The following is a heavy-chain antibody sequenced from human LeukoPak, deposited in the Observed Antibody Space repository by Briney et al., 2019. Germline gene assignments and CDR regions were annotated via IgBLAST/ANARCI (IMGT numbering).Heavy chain of an antibody. V-gene: IGHV1-46*01. CDR1: GYTFTSYY. J-gene: IGHJ3*02. CDR3: GINRLGKALDI. D-gene: IGHD7-27*01. Sequence: ASVKVSCKASGYTFTSYYMHWVRQAPGQGLEWMGIINPSGGSTSYAQKFQGRVTMTRDTSTSTVYMELSSLRSEDTAVYYCGINRLGKALDIWGQGTMVTVSS. CDR2: INPSGGST.